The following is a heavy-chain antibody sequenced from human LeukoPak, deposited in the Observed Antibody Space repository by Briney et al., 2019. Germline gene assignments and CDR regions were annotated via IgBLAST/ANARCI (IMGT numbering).Heavy chain of an antibody. CDR2: ISGSGGST. D-gene: IGHD3-22*01. CDR1: GFTFSSYA. CDR3: AKTDMIVVANDY. J-gene: IGHJ4*02. Sequence: GGSLRLSCAASGFTFSSYAMSWVRQAPGKGLEWVSAISGSGGSTYYADSVKGRLTISRDNSKNTLYLQMNSLRAEDTAVYYCAKTDMIVVANDYWGQGTLVTVSS. V-gene: IGHV3-23*01.